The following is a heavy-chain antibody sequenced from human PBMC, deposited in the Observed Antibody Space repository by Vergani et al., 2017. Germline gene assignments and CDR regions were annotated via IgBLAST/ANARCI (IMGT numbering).Heavy chain of an antibody. J-gene: IGHJ4*02. V-gene: IGHV1-46*03. D-gene: IGHD3-9*01. CDR1: GYTFSNYY. CDR3: ARGDYGILTGYRY. CDR2: INPSGGHT. Sequence: QVQVVQSGTEVKKSGASVKVSCKTSGYTFSNYYMHWVRQAPGQVLEWMGIINPSGGHTNYAQKFQGRVTMTRDTSTRTVYMELSSLRSEDTAIYYCARGDYGILTGYRYWGQGTLVTVSA.